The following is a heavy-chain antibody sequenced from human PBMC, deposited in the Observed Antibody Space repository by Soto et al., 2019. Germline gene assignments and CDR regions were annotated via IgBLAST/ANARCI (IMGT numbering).Heavy chain of an antibody. CDR1: GFTVSSNY. CDR2: IYSGGST. D-gene: IGHD4-17*01. J-gene: IGHJ5*02. V-gene: IGHV3-66*01. Sequence: PGGSLRLSCAASGFTVSSNYMSWVRQAPGKGLEWVSVIYSGGSTYYADSVKGRFTISRDNSKNTLYLQMNSLRAGDTAVYYCARDFFLSVTPESWFDPWGQETLVPVSS. CDR3: ARDFFLSVTPESWFDP.